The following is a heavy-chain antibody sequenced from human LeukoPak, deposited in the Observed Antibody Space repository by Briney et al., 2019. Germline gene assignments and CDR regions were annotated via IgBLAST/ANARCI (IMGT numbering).Heavy chain of an antibody. CDR3: AREFYAQNAFDI. J-gene: IGHJ3*02. D-gene: IGHD2/OR15-2a*01. V-gene: IGHV3-21*01. CDR2: ISSSSSYI. Sequence: GGSLRLSCAASRFTFSSYSMNWVRQAPGKGLEWVSSISSSSSYIYYADSVKGRFTISRDNAKNSLYLQMNSLRAEDTAVYYCAREFYAQNAFDIWGQGTMVTVSS. CDR1: RFTFSSYS.